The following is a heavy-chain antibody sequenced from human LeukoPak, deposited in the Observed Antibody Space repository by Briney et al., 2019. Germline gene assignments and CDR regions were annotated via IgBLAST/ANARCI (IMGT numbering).Heavy chain of an antibody. J-gene: IGHJ4*02. D-gene: IGHD3-10*01. CDR3: VKDRSNYGSGNFDY. CDR1: GFTFSSYG. V-gene: IGHV3-23*01. Sequence: PGGSLRLSCAASGFTFSSYGMTWVRQAPGKGLEWVSAISSSGGSTYYADSVKGRFTISRDNSKNTLYLQMNSLRAEDTAVYYCVKDRSNYGSGNFDYWGQGTLVTVSS. CDR2: ISSSGGST.